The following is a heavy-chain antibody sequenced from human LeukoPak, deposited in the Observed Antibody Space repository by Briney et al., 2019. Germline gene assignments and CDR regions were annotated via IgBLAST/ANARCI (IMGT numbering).Heavy chain of an antibody. Sequence: PGGSLRLSCVGSGFTFRSYAMTWVRQAPGKGLEWVSSVGSGGATYYADSVKGRFTISRDNSKNTLYLQMNALRPEDTALFTCAKGDSASCYAALQYWGQGTLVTVSS. V-gene: IGHV3-23*01. D-gene: IGHD2-2*01. CDR2: VGSGGAT. CDR3: AKGDSASCYAALQY. J-gene: IGHJ4*02. CDR1: GFTFRSYA.